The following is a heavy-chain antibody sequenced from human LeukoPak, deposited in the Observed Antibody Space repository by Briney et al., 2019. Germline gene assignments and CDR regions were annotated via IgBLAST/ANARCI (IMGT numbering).Heavy chain of an antibody. CDR2: ISAYNGNT. CDR3: ARGGSSASFWLLHI. Sequence: GASVKVSCKASGYTFTSYGISWVRQAPGQGLEWMGWISAYNGNTNYAQKLQGRITMTTDTSTSTAYMELRSLRSDDTAVYYCARGGSSASFWLLHIWGQGTMVIVSS. CDR1: GYTFTSYG. D-gene: IGHD6-6*01. J-gene: IGHJ3*02. V-gene: IGHV1-18*01.